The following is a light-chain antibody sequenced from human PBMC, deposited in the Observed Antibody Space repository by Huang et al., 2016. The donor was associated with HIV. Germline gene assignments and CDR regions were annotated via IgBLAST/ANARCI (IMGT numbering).Light chain of an antibody. CDR1: QNINTW. CDR2: KAS. Sequence: DIQMTQSPSTLSASVGDRVTITCRASQNINTWLAWYQQRPGKAPTLLIYKASNLESKVPSRFSGSGPGTEFTLIINSLHPDDFATYYCQQYNGYPITFGGGTKV. J-gene: IGKJ4*01. V-gene: IGKV1-5*03. CDR3: QQYNGYPIT.